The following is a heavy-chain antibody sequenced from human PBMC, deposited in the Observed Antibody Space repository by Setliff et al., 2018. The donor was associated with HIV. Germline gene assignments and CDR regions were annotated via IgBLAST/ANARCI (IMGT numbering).Heavy chain of an antibody. CDR2: IYTSGST. J-gene: IGHJ6*02. CDR1: GGSISSGTYY. CDR3: ARENGRTNYYYYYGMDV. Sequence: SETLSLTCTVSGGSISSGTYYWNWVRQPAGKGLEWIGRIYTSGSTNYNPSLKSRVTISLDMSKNQISLKLSSVTAAYTAVYYCARENGRTNYYYYYGMDVWGQGPRSPSP. V-gene: IGHV4-61*02.